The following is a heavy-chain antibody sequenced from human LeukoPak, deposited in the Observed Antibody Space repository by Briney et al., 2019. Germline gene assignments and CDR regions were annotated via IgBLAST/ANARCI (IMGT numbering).Heavy chain of an antibody. CDR3: ARGGSYYFYNGMDV. Sequence: SVKVSCKASGYTFTSYAMHWVRQAPGQGLEWMGGIIPIFGTANYAQKFQGRVTITADESTSTAYMELSSLRSEDTAVYYCARGGSYYFYNGMDVWGQGTTVTVSS. CDR1: GYTFTSYA. CDR2: IIPIFGTA. D-gene: IGHD1-26*01. V-gene: IGHV1-69*13. J-gene: IGHJ6*02.